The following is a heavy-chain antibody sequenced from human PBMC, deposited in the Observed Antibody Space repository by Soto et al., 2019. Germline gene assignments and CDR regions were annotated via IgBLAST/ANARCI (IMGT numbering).Heavy chain of an antibody. J-gene: IGHJ3*01. V-gene: IGHV3-30*03. CDR3: ARRIPVSGPYRAFDL. D-gene: IGHD6-13*01. Sequence: QVQLVESGGGVVQPGRSLRVSCVASGFTFSNFAMYWVRQAPGKGLEWVALISHDGDNQYYADSLKGRFTVSRDNSKSTLYLQMTSPRPDDTAIYYCARRIPVSGPYRAFDLWGQGTMVTVSS. CDR1: GFTFSNFA. CDR2: ISHDGDNQ.